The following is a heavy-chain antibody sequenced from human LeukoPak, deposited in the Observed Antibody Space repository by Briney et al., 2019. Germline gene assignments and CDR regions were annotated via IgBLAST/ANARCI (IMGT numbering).Heavy chain of an antibody. CDR2: INPNSGGT. J-gene: IGHJ4*02. D-gene: IGHD3-10*01. CDR3: ARVDMVRGVIEKSDY. V-gene: IGHV1-2*02. Sequence: ASVKVSCKASGYTFTGYYMHWVRQAPGQGLEWMGWINPNSGGTNYAQKFQGRVTMTRDTSISTAYMELSRLRSDDTAVYYCARVDMVRGVIEKSDYWGQGTLVTVSS. CDR1: GYTFTGYY.